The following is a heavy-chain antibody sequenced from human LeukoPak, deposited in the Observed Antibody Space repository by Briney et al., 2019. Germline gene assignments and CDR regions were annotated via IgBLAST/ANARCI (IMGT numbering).Heavy chain of an antibody. CDR1: GGTFSSYA. V-gene: IGHV1-69*06. CDR3: ARCPITIFGVVIPYYYYYYMDV. CDR2: IIPIFGTA. J-gene: IGHJ6*03. Sequence: SVKVSCKASGGTFSSYAISWVRQAPGQGLEWMGGIIPIFGTANYAQKFQGRVTITADKSTSTAYMELSSLRSEDTAVYYCARCPITIFGVVIPYYYYYYMDVWGKGTTVTVSS. D-gene: IGHD3-3*01.